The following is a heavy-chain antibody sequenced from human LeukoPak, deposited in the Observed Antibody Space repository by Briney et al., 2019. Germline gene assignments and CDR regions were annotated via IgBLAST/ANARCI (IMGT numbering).Heavy chain of an antibody. CDR3: ARERGTTVPTGFDY. D-gene: IGHD4-17*01. Sequence: GRSLRLSCAASGFTFSSYAMHWVRQAPGKGLEWVAVISYDGSNKYYADSVKGRFTISRDNSKNTLYLQMNSLRAEDTAVYYCARERGTTVPTGFDYWGQGTLVTVSS. J-gene: IGHJ4*02. CDR1: GFTFSSYA. V-gene: IGHV3-30*04. CDR2: ISYDGSNK.